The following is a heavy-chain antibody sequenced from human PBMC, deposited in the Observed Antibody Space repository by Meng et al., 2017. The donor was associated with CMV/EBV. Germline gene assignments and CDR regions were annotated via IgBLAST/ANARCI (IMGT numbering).Heavy chain of an antibody. CDR1: GGSFSGYY. CDR2: INHSGST. D-gene: IGHD1-26*01. CDR3: ARGGGGEWELLHYFDY. J-gene: IGHJ4*02. Sequence: QVQLQQWGAGLFKPSETLSLTCAGYGGSFSGYYWSWIRQPPGKGLEWIGEINHSGSTNYNPSLKSRVTISVDTSKNQFSLKLSSVTAADTAVYYCARGGGGEWELLHYFDYWGQGTLVTVSS. V-gene: IGHV4-34*01.